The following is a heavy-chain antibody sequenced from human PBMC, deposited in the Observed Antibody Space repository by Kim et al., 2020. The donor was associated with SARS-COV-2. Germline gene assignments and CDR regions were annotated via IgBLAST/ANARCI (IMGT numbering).Heavy chain of an antibody. CDR2: MFHSGRT. CDR1: GGSITDPYH. CDR3: VRLHGTYE. Sequence: SETLSLTCSVSGGSITDPYHWACSRQPPGRGLEGIGTMFHSGRTSLKASLNSRVTISVDTSKNQVSLTLNSVTAADTAVYYCVRLHGTYEGGLGTRVTVS. V-gene: IGHV4-39*01. D-gene: IGHD1-26*01. J-gene: IGHJ4*02.